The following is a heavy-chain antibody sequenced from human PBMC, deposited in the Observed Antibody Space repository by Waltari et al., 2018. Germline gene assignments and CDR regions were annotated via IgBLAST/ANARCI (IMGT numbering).Heavy chain of an antibody. Sequence: EVQLVESGGGLVHPGGSLRLSCVASGFTFSSYWMHWVRQAPGQGLVWVSHSNTDGSTTRYADSVRGRFTIARDNAKNTLYLQMNSLRAEDTAVYYCAREGIVMNAFDIWGQGTMVTVSS. CDR2: SNTDGSTT. J-gene: IGHJ3*02. CDR1: GFTFSSYW. CDR3: AREGIVMNAFDI. D-gene: IGHD3-22*01. V-gene: IGHV3-74*01.